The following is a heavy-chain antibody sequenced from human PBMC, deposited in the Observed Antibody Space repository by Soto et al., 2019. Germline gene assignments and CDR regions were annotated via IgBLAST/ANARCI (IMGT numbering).Heavy chain of an antibody. CDR3: ARDGEYSSSSAYYYHYGMDV. D-gene: IGHD6-6*01. CDR1: GGSFSSYY. CDR2: INHSGST. Sequence: SETLSLTCAVYGGSFSSYYWSWIRQPPGKGLEWIGEINHSGSTNYNPSLKNRVPISVDTSKNQFSLKLSAVTAVYTAVYYCARDGEYSSSSAYYYHYGMDVWGQGTKVTVSS. J-gene: IGHJ6*02. V-gene: IGHV4-34*01.